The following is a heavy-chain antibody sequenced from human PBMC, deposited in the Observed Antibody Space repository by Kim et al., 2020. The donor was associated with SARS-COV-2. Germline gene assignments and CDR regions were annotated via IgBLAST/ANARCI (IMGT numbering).Heavy chain of an antibody. J-gene: IGHJ6*02. CDR3: ARARTSSGADYYYYYGMDV. V-gene: IGHV1-8*01. CDR2: MNPNSGNT. CDR1: GYTFTSYD. D-gene: IGHD6-19*01. Sequence: ASVKVSCKASGYTFTSYDINWVRQATGQGLEWMGWMNPNSGNTGYAQKFQGRVTMTRNTSISTAYMELSSLRSEDTAVYYCARARTSSGADYYYYYGMDVWGQGTTVTVSS.